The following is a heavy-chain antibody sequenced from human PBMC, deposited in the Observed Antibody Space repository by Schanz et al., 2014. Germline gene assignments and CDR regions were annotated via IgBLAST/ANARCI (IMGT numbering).Heavy chain of an antibody. D-gene: IGHD6-25*01. Sequence: EVHLLESGGGLVQPGGSLRLSCAASGFSFGTYAMSWVRQAPGKGLLWVSSISGTGGDDTYYADSVKGRFTMSRDNSKNTVHLQMSSLRVEDTAVYYCAKVRYSSGWRGDYFDEWGQGTLVTVAS. CDR3: AKVRYSSGWRGDYFDE. V-gene: IGHV3-23*01. CDR1: GFSFGTYA. J-gene: IGHJ4*02. CDR2: ISGTGGDDT.